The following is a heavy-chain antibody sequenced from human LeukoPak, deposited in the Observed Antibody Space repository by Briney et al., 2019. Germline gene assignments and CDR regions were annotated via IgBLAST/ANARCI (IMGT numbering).Heavy chain of an antibody. CDR3: ARDTRRVVPAASRGYMDV. CDR2: INPNSGGT. J-gene: IGHJ6*03. CDR1: GYTFTGYY. D-gene: IGHD2-2*01. Sequence: ASVKVSCKASGYTFTGYYMHWVRQAPGQGLEWMGWINPNSGGTNYAQKFQGRVTMTRDTSISTAYMELSRLRSDDTAVYYCARDTRRVVPAASRGYMDVWGKGTTVTVSS. V-gene: IGHV1-2*02.